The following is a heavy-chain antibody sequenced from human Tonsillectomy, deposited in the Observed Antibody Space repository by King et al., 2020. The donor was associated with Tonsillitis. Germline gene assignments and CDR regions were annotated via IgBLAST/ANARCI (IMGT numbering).Heavy chain of an antibody. V-gene: IGHV3-9*01. CDR3: VAPSDSGDYDSSGSLDDAFDI. D-gene: IGHD3-22*01. J-gene: IGHJ3*02. CDR1: GVMFDDYA. Sequence: VQLVESGGGLVQPGRSLRLSCAASGVMFDDYAMHWVRHAPGKGLEWVSGISWNSGSIGYADSVKGRFTISRGNAKNSLYLQMNSLRTEDTALYYCVAPSDSGDYDSSGSLDDAFDIWGQGTMVTVSS. CDR2: ISWNSGSI.